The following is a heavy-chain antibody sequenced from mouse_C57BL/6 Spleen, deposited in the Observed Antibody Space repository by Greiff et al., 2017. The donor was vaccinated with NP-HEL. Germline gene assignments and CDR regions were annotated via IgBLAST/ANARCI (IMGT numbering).Heavy chain of an antibody. D-gene: IGHD1-1*01. Sequence: EVMLVESGGGLVKPGGSLKLSCAASGFTFSSYAMSWVRQTPEKRLEWVATISDGGSYTYYPDNVKGRFTISRDNAKNNLYLQMSHLKSEDTAMYYCARDGITTVVRFSFDYWGQGTTLTVSS. CDR1: GFTFSSYA. V-gene: IGHV5-4*01. CDR2: ISDGGSYT. J-gene: IGHJ2*01. CDR3: ARDGITTVVRFSFDY.